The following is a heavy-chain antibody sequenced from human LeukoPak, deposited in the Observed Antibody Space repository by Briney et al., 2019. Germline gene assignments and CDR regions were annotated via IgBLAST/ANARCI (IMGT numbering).Heavy chain of an antibody. CDR3: AIYYGSGAGDY. D-gene: IGHD3-10*01. J-gene: IGHJ4*02. V-gene: IGHV1-18*01. CDR1: GYTFTSHG. CDR2: ISAYNGNT. Sequence: ASVKVSCKASGYTFTSHGISWVRQAPGQGLEWMGWISAYNGNTNYAQKLQGRVTMTEDTSTDTAYMELSSLRSEDTAVYYCAIYYGSGAGDYWGQGTLVTVSS.